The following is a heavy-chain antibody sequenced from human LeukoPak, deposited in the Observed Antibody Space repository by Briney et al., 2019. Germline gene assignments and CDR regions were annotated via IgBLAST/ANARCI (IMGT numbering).Heavy chain of an antibody. J-gene: IGHJ6*03. CDR2: ISSSGSTI. CDR1: GFTFSSYE. V-gene: IGHV3-48*03. D-gene: IGHD3-10*01. Sequence: GGSLRLSCAASGFTFSSYEMNWVRQDPGKGLEWVSYISSSGSTIYYADSVKGRFPIPRDNARNPLYLKMNSLRAEDPAVYYCDRASSSGKYYYYYYMDVWGKGTTVTISS. CDR3: DRASSSGKYYYYYYMDV.